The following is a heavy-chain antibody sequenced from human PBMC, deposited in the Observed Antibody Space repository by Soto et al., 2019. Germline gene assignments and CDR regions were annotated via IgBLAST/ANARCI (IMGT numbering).Heavy chain of an antibody. J-gene: IGHJ3*02. CDR2: IRQDGSEK. CDR3: ARGGRRSGNYADAVDI. Sequence: GGSLRLSCAASGFTFSGYWMSWVRQAPGKGLECVATIRQDGSEKYYVDSVKGRFTISRDNAKNSLYLQMNSLKTDDTAVYYCARGGRRSGNYADAVDIWGQGTMVTVSS. CDR1: GFTFSGYW. V-gene: IGHV3-7*03. D-gene: IGHD1-26*01.